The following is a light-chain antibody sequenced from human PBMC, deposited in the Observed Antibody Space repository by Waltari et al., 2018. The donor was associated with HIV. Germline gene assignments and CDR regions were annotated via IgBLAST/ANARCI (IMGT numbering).Light chain of an antibody. CDR3: ASYTAADTVL. CDR1: DSDFGLYNF. V-gene: IGLV2-14*01. Sequence: SDLTQPASVSGFLGQSITISCTGGDSDFGLYNFISWYHQQPGEVPKLLLYEFDTRASGVPGRFAGSKSGNTAAPTITGLQIEDEGLYYCASYTAADTVLFGGVTTVTVL. J-gene: IGLJ2*01. CDR2: EFD.